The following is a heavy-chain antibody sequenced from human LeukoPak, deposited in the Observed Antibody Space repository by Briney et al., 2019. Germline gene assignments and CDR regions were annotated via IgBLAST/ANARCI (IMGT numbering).Heavy chain of an antibody. CDR1: GGSINSYY. J-gene: IGHJ4*02. CDR2: IHYSGST. V-gene: IGHV4-59*01. D-gene: IGHD3-22*01. CDR3: ARDDTAMANYYDSSGLDY. Sequence: PSETLSLTCTVSGGSINSYYWSWIRQPPGRGLEWIGSIHYSGSTSYNPSLRSRVTISVDKSKNQFFLKLSSVTATDTAVYYCARDDTAMANYYDSSGLDYWGQGTLVTVSS.